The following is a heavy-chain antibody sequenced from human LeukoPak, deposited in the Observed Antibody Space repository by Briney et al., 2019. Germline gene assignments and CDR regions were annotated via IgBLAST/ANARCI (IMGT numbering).Heavy chain of an antibody. CDR2: ISGSGGST. Sequence: RTGGSLRLSCAASGFTLSSYAMSCVRQAPGKGLEWVSAISGSGGSTYYADSVKGRFTISRDNSKNTLYLQMNSLRAEDTAVYYCAKSIYYGEFDYWGQGTLVTVSS. J-gene: IGHJ4*02. V-gene: IGHV3-23*01. CDR3: AKSIYYGEFDY. CDR1: GFTLSSYA. D-gene: IGHD4-17*01.